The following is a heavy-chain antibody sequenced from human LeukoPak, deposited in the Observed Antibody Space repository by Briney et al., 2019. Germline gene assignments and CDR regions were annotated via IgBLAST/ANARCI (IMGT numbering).Heavy chain of an antibody. V-gene: IGHV3-11*04. J-gene: IGHJ5*02. CDR1: GFTFSDYY. CDR3: ARLSDFWSGYYPDNWFDP. Sequence: GSLRLSCAASGFTFSDYYMSWIRQAPGKGLEWVSYISSSGSTIYYADSVKGRFTISRDNAKNSLYLQMNSLRAEDTAVYYCARLSDFWSGYYPDNWFDPWGQGTLVTVSS. CDR2: ISSSGSTI. D-gene: IGHD3-3*01.